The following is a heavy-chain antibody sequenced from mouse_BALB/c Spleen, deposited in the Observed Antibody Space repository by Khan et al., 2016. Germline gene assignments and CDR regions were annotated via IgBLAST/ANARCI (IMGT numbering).Heavy chain of an antibody. CDR2: INTYTRET. CDR3: ARDYYGGCYVGTMEY. J-gene: IGHJ4*01. D-gene: IGHD1-1*02. CDR1: GYTFTNYG. V-gene: IGHV9-3-1*01. Sequence: QIQLVQSGPELKKPGETVKISCKASGYTFTNYGMNWVKQAPGKGLKWVGWINTYTRETTYADDFKGRFAFSLETSASTAYLQINNLKNEDTATYFCARDYYGGCYVGTMEYWGQGTSVTVSS.